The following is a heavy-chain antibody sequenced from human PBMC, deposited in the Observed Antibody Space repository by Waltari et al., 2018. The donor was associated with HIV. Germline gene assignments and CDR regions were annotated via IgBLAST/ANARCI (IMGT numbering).Heavy chain of an antibody. V-gene: IGHV1-2*02. D-gene: IGHD6-19*01. CDR1: GYTFTGYY. J-gene: IGHJ6*02. CDR2: INHKSDGT. CDR3: ARDRIAVTGSYYYGMDV. Sequence: QVQLVQSGAEVKKPGASVKVSCKASGYTFTGYYMHWVRQAPGQGLEWMGWINHKSDGTNYAQKFQGRVTMTRDTSTSTAYMELSRLRSDDTALYYCARDRIAVTGSYYYGMDVWGQGTTVTVSS.